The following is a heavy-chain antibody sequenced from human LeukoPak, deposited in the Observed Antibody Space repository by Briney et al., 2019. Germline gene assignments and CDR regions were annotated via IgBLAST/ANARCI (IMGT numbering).Heavy chain of an antibody. Sequence: AGGSLRLSCAASGLISSSYSFHWVRQAPGKGLEWVANIKQDGSEKYYVDSVKGRFTISRDSAKNSLYLQVNSLRAEDTAVYYCASTTISPVGGMDVWGQGTTVTVSS. CDR1: GLISSSYS. V-gene: IGHV3-7*05. CDR3: ASTTISPVGGMDV. D-gene: IGHD2/OR15-2a*01. CDR2: IKQDGSEK. J-gene: IGHJ6*02.